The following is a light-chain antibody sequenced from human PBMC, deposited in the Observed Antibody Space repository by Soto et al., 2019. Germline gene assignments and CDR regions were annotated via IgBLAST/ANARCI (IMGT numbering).Light chain of an antibody. CDR2: DAS. J-gene: IGKJ1*01. CDR1: QTFTGW. Sequence: DIQMTQSPSALSTSLGDRVTITCRASQTFTGWVAWYQQKPGKAPKLLISDASRLESGVPSRFSGSGSGTQFTLTISSLQPEDLATYYCQQSFSPPQTFGQGTKVEI. V-gene: IGKV1-5*01. CDR3: QQSFSPPQT.